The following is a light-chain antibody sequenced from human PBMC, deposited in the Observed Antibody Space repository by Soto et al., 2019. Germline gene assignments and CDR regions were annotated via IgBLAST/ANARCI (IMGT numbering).Light chain of an antibody. J-gene: IGLJ1*01. CDR1: SSDVGGYNY. CDR3: CSGAGSYTYV. CDR2: DVS. V-gene: IGLV2-11*01. Sequence: QSALTQPRSVSGSPGQSVTISCTGTSSDVGGYNYVSWYQQHPGKAPKLMIYDVSKRRSGVPDRCSGSKSGNTASLTISGLQAEDEADYYCCSGAGSYTYVFGTGTKLTVL.